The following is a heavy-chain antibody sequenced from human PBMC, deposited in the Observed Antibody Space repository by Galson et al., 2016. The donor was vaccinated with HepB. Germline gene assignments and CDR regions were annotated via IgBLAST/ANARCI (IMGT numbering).Heavy chain of an antibody. CDR3: AREHPGIAPEILDY. D-gene: IGHD6-25*01. CDR1: GFTFRAYT. CDR2: ISSGRRHI. V-gene: IGHV3-21*06. J-gene: IGHJ4*02. Sequence: SLRLSCAASGFTFRAYTMNWVRQAPGKGLQWVSSISSGRRHIYNADSLKGRFSISRDDAKNSLYLQMNSLRAEDTAVYYCAREHPGIAPEILDYSGQGTLVTVS.